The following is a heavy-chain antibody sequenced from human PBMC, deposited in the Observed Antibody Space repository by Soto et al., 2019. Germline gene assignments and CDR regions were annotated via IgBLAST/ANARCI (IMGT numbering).Heavy chain of an antibody. CDR1: GGSISSGDYY. CDR3: ARDRNYYYMDV. J-gene: IGHJ6*03. V-gene: IGHV4-30-4*01. Sequence: QVQLQESGPGLVKPSQTLSRTCTVSGGSISSGDYYWNWIRQPPGKGLEWIGDISNSGSTNYNPSLKSRVTIPVDTSKNQFSLKLSSVTAADTAVYYCARDRNYYYMDVWGKGTTVTVSS. CDR2: ISNSGST.